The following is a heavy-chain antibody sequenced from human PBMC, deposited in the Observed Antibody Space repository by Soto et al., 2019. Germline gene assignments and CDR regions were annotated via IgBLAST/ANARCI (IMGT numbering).Heavy chain of an antibody. J-gene: IGHJ3*02. V-gene: IGHV3-23*01. D-gene: IGHD3-22*01. CDR2: ISGSGGST. CDR3: ANRYYDSSGYYPGAFDI. Sequence: GGSLRLSCAASGFTFSSYAMSWVRQAPGKGLEWVSAISGSGGSTYYADSVKGQFTISRDNSKNTLYLQMNSLRAEDTAVYYCANRYYDSSGYYPGAFDIWGQGTMVTVSS. CDR1: GFTFSSYA.